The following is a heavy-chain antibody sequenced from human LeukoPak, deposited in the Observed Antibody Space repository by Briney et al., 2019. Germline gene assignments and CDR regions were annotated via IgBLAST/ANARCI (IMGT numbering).Heavy chain of an antibody. V-gene: IGHV1-69*13. D-gene: IGHD3-10*01. CDR2: LIPIFGTA. CDR1: VGTFSSYA. J-gene: IGHJ3*02. Sequence: SVKVSCKASVGTFSSYAISWVRQAPGQGLGWMGGLIPIFGTANYAQTFQGRVTITADESTSTACMELSSLRSEDTAVYYCAREGVGVRDSVAFDIWGQGTMVTVSS. CDR3: AREGVGVRDSVAFDI.